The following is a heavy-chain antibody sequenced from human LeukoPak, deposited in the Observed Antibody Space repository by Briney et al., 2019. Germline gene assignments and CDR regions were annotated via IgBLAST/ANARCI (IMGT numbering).Heavy chain of an antibody. V-gene: IGHV4-34*01. CDR3: ASSNWAWVVVA. CDR1: GGSFSGYY. D-gene: IGHD2-21*01. J-gene: IGHJ4*02. CDR2: INHGGST. Sequence: SETLSLTCAVYGGSFSGYYWSWIRQPPGKGLEWIGEINHGGSTNYNPSLKSRVTISVDTSKNQFSLKLSSVTAADTAVYYCASSNWAWVVVAWGQGTLVTVSS.